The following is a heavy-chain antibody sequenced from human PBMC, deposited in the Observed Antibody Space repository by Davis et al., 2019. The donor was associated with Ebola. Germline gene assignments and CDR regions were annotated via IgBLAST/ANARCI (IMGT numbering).Heavy chain of an antibody. CDR1: GYPFTTYA. J-gene: IGHJ4*02. CDR2: INTNTRNP. V-gene: IGHV7-4-1*02. Sequence: AASVKVSCKASGYPFTTYAINWVRQAPGQGLEWMGWINTNTRNPTSAQGFTGRFVFSLDTSVSTAYLQISSLKAEDTAVYYCARESFVAAAAGDYWGQGALVTVSS. CDR3: ARESFVAAAAGDY. D-gene: IGHD6-13*01.